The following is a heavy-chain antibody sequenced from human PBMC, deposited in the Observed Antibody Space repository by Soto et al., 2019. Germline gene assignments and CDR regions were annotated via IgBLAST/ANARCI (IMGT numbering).Heavy chain of an antibody. V-gene: IGHV4-4*02. CDR2: IYQSGST. D-gene: IGHD3-16*01. Sequence: QVQLQESGPGLVKPSGTLSLTCIVSGASISGGHWWSWVRQSPGKGLEWIGEIYQSGSTNYNPSLKSRVIISVDNSKIQFSLKLTSVTAADTALYYCARDRGSTMTGDALDIWGQGTMVTVSS. CDR1: GASISGGHW. CDR3: ARDRGSTMTGDALDI. J-gene: IGHJ3*02.